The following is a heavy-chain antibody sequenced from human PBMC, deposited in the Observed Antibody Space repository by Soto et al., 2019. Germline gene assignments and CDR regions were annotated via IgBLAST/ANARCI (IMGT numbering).Heavy chain of an antibody. CDR3: ARDTIAARYYYYYGMDV. CDR2: TYYRSKWYN. V-gene: IGHV6-1*01. Sequence: KQSQTLSLTCAISGDSVSSNSAAWNWIRQSPSRGLEWLGRTYYRSKWYNDYAVSVKSRITINPDTSKNQFSLQLNSVTPEDTAVYYCARDTIAARYYYYYGMDVWGQGTTVTVSS. CDR1: GDSVSSNSAA. D-gene: IGHD6-6*01. J-gene: IGHJ6*02.